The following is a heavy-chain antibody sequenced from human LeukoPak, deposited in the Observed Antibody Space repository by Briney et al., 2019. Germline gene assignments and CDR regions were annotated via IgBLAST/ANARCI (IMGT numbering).Heavy chain of an antibody. J-gene: IGHJ6*03. Sequence: GGSLRLSCAASGFTFSTYSMNWVRQAPGKGLEWVSSISSSSSYIYYSDSLKGRFTISRDNAKNSLYLQMNSLRAEDTAVYYCARDQSYYGSGSPMNVWGKGTTVTVSS. CDR3: ARDQSYYGSGSPMNV. CDR2: ISSSSSYI. V-gene: IGHV3-21*01. D-gene: IGHD3-10*01. CDR1: GFTFSTYS.